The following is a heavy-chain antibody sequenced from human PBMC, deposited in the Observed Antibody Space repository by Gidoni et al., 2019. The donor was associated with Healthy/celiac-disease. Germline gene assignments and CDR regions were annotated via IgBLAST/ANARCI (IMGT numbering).Heavy chain of an antibody. CDR2: INHSGST. J-gene: IGHJ6*02. CDR3: ARGIGRSGYYRYYYGMDV. CDR1: GGSFSGYY. V-gene: IGHV4-34*01. D-gene: IGHD3-3*01. Sequence: QVQLQPWGAGLLKPSEPLSLTCAVYGGSFSGYYWSWIRQPPGKGLEWIGEINHSGSTNYNPSLKSRVTISVDTSKNQFSLKLSSVTAADTAVYYCARGIGRSGYYRYYYGMDVWGQGTTVTVAS.